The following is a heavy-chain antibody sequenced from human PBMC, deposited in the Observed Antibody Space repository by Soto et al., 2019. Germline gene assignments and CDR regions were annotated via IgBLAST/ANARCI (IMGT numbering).Heavy chain of an antibody. J-gene: IGHJ4*02. CDR1: GFTFSSYA. CDR3: AKDYDILTGISHYFDY. V-gene: IGHV3-23*01. Sequence: GGSLRLSCAASGFTFSSYAMSWVRQAPGKGLEWVSAISGSGGSTYYADSVKGRFTISRDNSKNTLYLQMNSLRAEDTAVYYCAKDYDILTGISHYFDYWGQGTLVTVSS. CDR2: ISGSGGST. D-gene: IGHD3-9*01.